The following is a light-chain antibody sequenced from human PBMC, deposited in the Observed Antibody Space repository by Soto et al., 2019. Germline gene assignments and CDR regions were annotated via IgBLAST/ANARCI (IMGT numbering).Light chain of an antibody. Sequence: QSALTQPASVSGSPGQSITISCTATSSDIGSYNYVSWYQQHPDKAPKLIIYEVSNRPSGVSNRFSGSKSGNTASLTISGLQAEDEADYYCSSYTRSSTLVFGGGTKVTVL. CDR3: SSYTRSSTLV. CDR1: SSDIGSYNY. J-gene: IGLJ3*02. V-gene: IGLV2-14*01. CDR2: EVS.